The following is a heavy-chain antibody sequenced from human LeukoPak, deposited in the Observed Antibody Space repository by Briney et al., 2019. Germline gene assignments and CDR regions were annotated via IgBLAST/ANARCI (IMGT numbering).Heavy chain of an antibody. V-gene: IGHV1-2*07. J-gene: IGHJ5*02. D-gene: IGHD6-6*01. CDR1: GYTFNHNY. Sequence: ASVKVSCKASGYTFNHNYLHWVRQAPGQRLEWMGWINPNNPATHSSHKFQGRVTMTSDSSISTVYLEVNRLKPDDTAVYFCARVRDYSNSPFNWFDAWGQGTLVIVSS. CDR2: INPNNPAT. CDR3: ARVRDYSNSPFNWFDA.